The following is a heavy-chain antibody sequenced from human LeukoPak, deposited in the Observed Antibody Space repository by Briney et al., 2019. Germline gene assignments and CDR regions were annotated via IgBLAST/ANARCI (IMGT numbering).Heavy chain of an antibody. D-gene: IGHD3-22*01. CDR1: GGSISSYY. V-gene: IGHV4-59*01. CDR3: ARSPIVVITSRWAFDI. CDR2: IYYSGST. Sequence: SETLSLTCTVSGGSISSYYWSWIQQPPGKGLEWIGYIYYSGSTNYNPSLKSRVTISVDTSKNQFSLKLSSVTAADTAVYYCARSPIVVITSRWAFDIWGQGTMVTVSS. J-gene: IGHJ3*02.